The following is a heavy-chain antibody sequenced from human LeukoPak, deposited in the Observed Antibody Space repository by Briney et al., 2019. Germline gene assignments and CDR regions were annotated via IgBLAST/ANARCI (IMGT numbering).Heavy chain of an antibody. Sequence: ASVKVSCKASGYTFTTYYIHWVRQAPGQGLEWMGMIDPNTGSTSFAQKFQGRVTMTRDTSTATVYVALSSLRSEDMAVFYCARDLELTVTEVYYYYGMDVWGQGTTVTVSS. D-gene: IGHD4-17*01. CDR3: ARDLELTVTEVYYYYGMDV. CDR1: GYTFTTYY. CDR2: IDPNTGST. J-gene: IGHJ6*02. V-gene: IGHV1-46*01.